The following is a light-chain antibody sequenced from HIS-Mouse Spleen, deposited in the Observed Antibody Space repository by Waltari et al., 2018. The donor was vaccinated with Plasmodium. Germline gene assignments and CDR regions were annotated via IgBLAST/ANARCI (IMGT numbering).Light chain of an antibody. CDR1: QSVLYSSNNKNY. J-gene: IGKJ2*01. CDR2: WAS. Sequence: DIVMTQSPDSLAVSLGDRATSNCKSRQSVLYSSNNKNYVACYQQKPGPPPKLLIYWASTRESGVPDRFSGSGSGTDFTLTISSLQAEDVAVYYCQQYYSTPYTFGQGTKLEIK. CDR3: QQYYSTPYT. V-gene: IGKV4-1*01.